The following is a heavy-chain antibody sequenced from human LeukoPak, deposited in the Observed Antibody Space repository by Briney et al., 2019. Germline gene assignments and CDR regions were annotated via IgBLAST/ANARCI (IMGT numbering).Heavy chain of an antibody. CDR1: GGSFSGYY. D-gene: IGHD2-8*01. CDR2: INHSGST. Sequence: PSETLSLTCAVYGGSFSGYYWSWIRQPPGKGLEWIGEINHSGSTNYNPSLKSRVTISVDTSKNQFSLKLSSVTAADTAVYYYARSVREIDYWGQGTLVTVSS. V-gene: IGHV4-34*01. J-gene: IGHJ4*02. CDR3: ARSVREIDY.